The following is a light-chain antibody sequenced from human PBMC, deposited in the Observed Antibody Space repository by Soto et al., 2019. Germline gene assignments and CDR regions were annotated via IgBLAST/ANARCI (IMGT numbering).Light chain of an antibody. CDR1: RGVGND. CDR2: HAS. V-gene: IGKV1-6*01. CDR3: LQDYDNPLT. Sequence: AIQMTQSPSSLSASVGDRVTITCRASRGVGNDLGWYQQKPGKAPKLLIYHASTLQSGVPSRFRGSGSGTDFTLTISSLQAEDFATYYCLQDYDNPLTFGGGTKVDNK. J-gene: IGKJ4*01.